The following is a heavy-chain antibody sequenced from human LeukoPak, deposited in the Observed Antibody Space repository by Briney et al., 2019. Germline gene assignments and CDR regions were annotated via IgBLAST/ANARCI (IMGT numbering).Heavy chain of an antibody. J-gene: IGHJ3*02. CDR2: MYYSGST. CDR3: ARNGAVDWDAEYAFDI. D-gene: IGHD3/OR15-3a*01. Sequence: SETLSLTCTVSGGSISSHYWSWIRQPPGKGLEWIGYMYYSGSTKYNSSLKSRVTISVDTSKNQFSLKLSSVTAADTAVYYCARNGAVDWDAEYAFDIWGQGTMVTASS. CDR1: GGSISSHY. V-gene: IGHV4-59*11.